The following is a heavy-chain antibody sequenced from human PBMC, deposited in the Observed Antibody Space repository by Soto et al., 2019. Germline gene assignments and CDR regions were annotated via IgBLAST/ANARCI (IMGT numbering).Heavy chain of an antibody. CDR2: IYHSGST. D-gene: IGHD6-6*01. J-gene: IGHJ6*02. CDR1: GYAISSGYY. CDR3: ARDGESIAARYDYYYGRDV. Sequence: PWGTLSLSCAVSGYAISSGYYWGGSRQPPGKGLEWIGSIYHSGSTYYNPYLKSRVTISVDTSKNQFSLKLSSVTAADTAVYYCARDGESIAARYDYYYGRDVWGQGTTVT. V-gene: IGHV4-38-2*02.